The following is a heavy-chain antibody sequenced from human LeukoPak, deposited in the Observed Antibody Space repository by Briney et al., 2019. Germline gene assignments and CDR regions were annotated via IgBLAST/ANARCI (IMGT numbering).Heavy chain of an antibody. D-gene: IGHD4-17*01. Sequence: PGGSLRLSCAASGFTFSSYGMSWVRQAPGKGLEWVSAISGSGGNTYYADSVKGRFTISRDNSKNTLYLQMNSLRAEDTVVYYCARGGLLRKLTDLDYWGQGTLVTVSS. V-gene: IGHV3-23*01. CDR2: ISGSGGNT. J-gene: IGHJ4*02. CDR1: GFTFSSYG. CDR3: ARGGLLRKLTDLDY.